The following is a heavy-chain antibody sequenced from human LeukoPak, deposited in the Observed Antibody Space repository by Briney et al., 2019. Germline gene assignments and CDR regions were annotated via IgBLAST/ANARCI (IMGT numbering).Heavy chain of an antibody. D-gene: IGHD5-18*01. CDR2: ISSSSSYT. J-gene: IGHJ4*02. Sequence: PGGSLRLSCAASGFTFSDYYMSWIRQAPGKGLEWVSYISSSSSYTNYADSVKGRFTISRDNAKNSLYLQMNSLRAEDTAVYYCARDENVDTESLDYWGQGTLVTVSS. CDR3: ARDENVDTESLDY. CDR1: GFTFSDYY. V-gene: IGHV3-11*05.